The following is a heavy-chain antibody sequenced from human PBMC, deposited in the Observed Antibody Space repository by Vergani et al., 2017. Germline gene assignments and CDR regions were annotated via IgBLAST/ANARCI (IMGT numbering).Heavy chain of an antibody. D-gene: IGHD3-22*01. CDR3: ARDRSSGYYREADAFDI. V-gene: IGHV4-30-4*01. CDR2: IYYSGST. Sequence: QVQLQESGPGLVKPSQTLSLTCTVSGGSISSGDYYWSWIRQPPGKGLEWIGYIYYSGSTYYNPSLKSRVTISVDTSKNQFSLKLSSVTAAVTAVYYCARDRSSGYYREADAFDIWGQGTMVTVSS. CDR1: GGSISSGDYY. J-gene: IGHJ3*02.